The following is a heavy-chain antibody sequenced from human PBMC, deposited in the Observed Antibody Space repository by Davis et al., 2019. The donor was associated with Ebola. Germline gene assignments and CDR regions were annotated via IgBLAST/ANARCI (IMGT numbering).Heavy chain of an antibody. J-gene: IGHJ4*02. Sequence: ASVKVSCKASGYTFTDYIIHWMRQAPGQGLEWLGRVILKSGATNYAQKFQGRFTMTRDTSISTVYMELSSLRYDDTADYYCARGHNYAHEYWGQGTLVTVSS. CDR1: GYTFTDYI. CDR3: ARGHNYAHEY. V-gene: IGHV1-2*06. D-gene: IGHD4-11*01. CDR2: VILKSGAT.